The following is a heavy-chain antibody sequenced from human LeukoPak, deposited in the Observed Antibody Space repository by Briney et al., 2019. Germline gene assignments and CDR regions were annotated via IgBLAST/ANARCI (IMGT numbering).Heavy chain of an antibody. J-gene: IGHJ4*02. V-gene: IGHV1-58*01. D-gene: IGHD1-1*01. CDR2: IVVGSGNT. CDR1: GFTFTSSA. CDR3: ATDDVTTGTKTALGY. Sequence: GASVKVSCKASGFTFTSSAVQWVRQARGQGLEWIGWIVVGSGNTNYAQRFQERVTINRDMSTSTAYMELSSPRSEDTAVYYCATDDVTTGTKTALGYWGQGTLVTVSS.